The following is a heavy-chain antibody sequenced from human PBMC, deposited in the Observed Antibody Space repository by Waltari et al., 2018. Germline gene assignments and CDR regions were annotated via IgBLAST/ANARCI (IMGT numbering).Heavy chain of an antibody. V-gene: IGHV4-39*01. Sequence: QLQLQESGPGLVKPSETLSLTCTVPGGPISSSSHYWGWIRQPPGKGLEWIGSINYIGNTYNNPSLKSRVIISVDTSKNQFSLKMNSVTATDTAVYYCARRARAGSGVYYFDSWGQGTLVTVSS. CDR1: GGPISSSSHY. J-gene: IGHJ4*02. CDR2: INYIGNT. CDR3: ARRARAGSGVYYFDS. D-gene: IGHD3-3*01.